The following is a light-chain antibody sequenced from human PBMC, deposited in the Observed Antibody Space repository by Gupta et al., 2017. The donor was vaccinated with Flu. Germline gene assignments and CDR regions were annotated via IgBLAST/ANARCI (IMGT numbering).Light chain of an antibody. J-gene: IGLJ2*01. CDR3: QVCDTIIDPVV. CDR1: DLESKS. Sequence: GNTAGITCGGDDLESKSVHWYQQQPGQAPVLVVYDDSDRPSVIPERFSGSNSGNTATLTISRVDACDDADSYCQVCDTIIDPVVFGGGTKLTVL. V-gene: IGLV3-21*03. CDR2: DDS.